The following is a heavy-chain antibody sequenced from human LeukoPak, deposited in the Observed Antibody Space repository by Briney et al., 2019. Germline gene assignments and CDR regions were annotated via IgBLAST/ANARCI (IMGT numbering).Heavy chain of an antibody. D-gene: IGHD6-19*01. CDR2: MNQDGSEK. CDR1: GLTFSNYW. Sequence: GGSLTLSCTASGLTFSNYWMSWVRQAPGKGLEWVATMNQDGSEKHYVDSVKGRFTISRDNANNSLYLQMNSLRVGDTAVYYCARVSGSSGLKYWGQGTLVTVSS. J-gene: IGHJ4*02. V-gene: IGHV3-7*01. CDR3: ARVSGSSGLKY.